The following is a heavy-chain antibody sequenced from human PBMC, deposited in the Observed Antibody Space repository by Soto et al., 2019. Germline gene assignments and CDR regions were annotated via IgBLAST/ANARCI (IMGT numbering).Heavy chain of an antibody. J-gene: IGHJ4*02. CDR3: ARQKPLLSIVVVTSPAFMDY. V-gene: IGHV4-39*01. D-gene: IGHD2-21*02. CDR2: IYYSGST. Sequence: SETLSLTCTVSGGSISSSSYYWGWIRQPPGKGLEWIGSIYYSGSTYYNPSLKSRVTISVDTSKNQFSLKLSSVTAADTAVYYCARQKPLLSIVVVTSPAFMDYWGQGTLVTVSS. CDR1: GGSISSSSYY.